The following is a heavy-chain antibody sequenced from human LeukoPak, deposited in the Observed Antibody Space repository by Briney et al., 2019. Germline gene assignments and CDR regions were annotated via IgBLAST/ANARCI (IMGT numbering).Heavy chain of an antibody. CDR1: GFTFSNYW. Sequence: PGGSLRLSCTASGFTFSNYWMSWVRQAPGKGLEWVANIQKDGSEKYFVDSVRGRFSISRDNVKNSVYSQMNSLTGEDTAVYYCARGEAGTGGYWGQGTLVTVSS. D-gene: IGHD1-1*01. CDR2: IQKDGSEK. J-gene: IGHJ4*02. V-gene: IGHV3-7*01. CDR3: ARGEAGTGGY.